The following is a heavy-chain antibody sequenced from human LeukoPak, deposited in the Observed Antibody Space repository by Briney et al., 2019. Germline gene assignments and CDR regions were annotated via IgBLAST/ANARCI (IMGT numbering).Heavy chain of an antibody. D-gene: IGHD6-19*01. CDR1: GITFSSYG. CDR2: ISYDGSNK. CDR3: AKGIGSGWTDY. Sequence: GRSLRLSCAASGITFSSYGMHWVRQAPGKGLEWVAVISYDGSNKYYADSVRGRFTISRDNSKNTLYLQMNSLRAEDTAVYYCAKGIGSGWTDYWGQGTLVTVSS. V-gene: IGHV3-30*18. J-gene: IGHJ4*02.